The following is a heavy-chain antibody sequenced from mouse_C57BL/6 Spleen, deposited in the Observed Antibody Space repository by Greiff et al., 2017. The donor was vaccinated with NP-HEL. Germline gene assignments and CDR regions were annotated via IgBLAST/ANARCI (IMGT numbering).Heavy chain of an antibody. D-gene: IGHD2-4*01. Sequence: VKLQESGPGLVQPSQSLSITCTVSGFSLTSYGVHWVRQSPGKGLEWLGVIWSGGSTDYNAAFMSRLSITKDNSKSQVFFKMNSLQADDTAIYYCAKGNDYDAGDAMDYWGQGTSVTVSS. CDR1: GFSLTSYG. CDR3: AKGNDYDAGDAMDY. V-gene: IGHV2-5*01. CDR2: IWSGGST. J-gene: IGHJ4*01.